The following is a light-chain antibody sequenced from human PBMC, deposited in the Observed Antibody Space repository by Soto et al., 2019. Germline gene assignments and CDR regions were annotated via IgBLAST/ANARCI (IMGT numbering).Light chain of an antibody. CDR3: QTWGTGIRV. CDR2: IDSDGSH. CDR1: SGHSTYA. V-gene: IGLV4-69*02. J-gene: IGLJ3*02. Sequence: QPVLTQSPSASASLGASVKLTCTLSSGHSTYAIAWHQQQPEKGPRYLMKIDSDGSHSNGDGIPDRFSGSRSGAECSLTISSLQSEDEADYYCQTWGTGIRVFGGGTKLTVL.